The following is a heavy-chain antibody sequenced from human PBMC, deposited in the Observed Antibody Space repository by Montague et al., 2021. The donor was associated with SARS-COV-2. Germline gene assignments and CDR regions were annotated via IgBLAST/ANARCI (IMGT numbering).Heavy chain of an antibody. CDR2: IFCSGPT. J-gene: IGHJ4*02. Sequence: SETLSLTCVVSGDSITSSNWCCWFSQHPGKGLVWFGGIFCSGPTNYNQPPRSSITITTDAVKNNYSLPVISVTAADAAAYYCSRLNGRGCHGYDSDYWGQGTLVTVSS. CDR1: GDSITSSNW. V-gene: IGHV4/OR15-8*02. D-gene: IGHD5-12*01. CDR3: SRLNGRGCHGYDSDY.